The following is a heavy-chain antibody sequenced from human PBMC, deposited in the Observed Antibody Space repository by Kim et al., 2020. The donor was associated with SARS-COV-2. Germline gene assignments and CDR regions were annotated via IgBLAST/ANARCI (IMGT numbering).Heavy chain of an antibody. Sequence: ASVKVSCKASGYTFTSYAMHWVRQAPGQRLEWMGWINAGNGNTKYSQKFQGRVTITRDTSASTAYMELSSLRSEDTAVYYCARLSPSYYGSGTYYRADYYAMDVGGQGTTVTVS. CDR2: INAGNGNT. J-gene: IGHJ6*02. CDR3: ARLSPSYYGSGTYYRADYYAMDV. D-gene: IGHD3-10*01. V-gene: IGHV1-3*01. CDR1: GYTFTSYA.